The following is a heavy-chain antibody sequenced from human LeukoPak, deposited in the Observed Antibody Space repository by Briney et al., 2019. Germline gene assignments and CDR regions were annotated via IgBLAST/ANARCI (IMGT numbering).Heavy chain of an antibody. Sequence: GGSLRLSCAASGFTFSSYGMHWVRQAPGKGLEWVAVIWYDGSNKYYADSVKGRFTISRDNSKNTLYLQMNCLRAEDTAVYYCARDNQPYCSSTSCYAGAHWFDPWGQGTLVTVSS. V-gene: IGHV3-33*01. J-gene: IGHJ5*02. CDR2: IWYDGSNK. D-gene: IGHD2-2*01. CDR3: ARDNQPYCSSTSCYAGAHWFDP. CDR1: GFTFSSYG.